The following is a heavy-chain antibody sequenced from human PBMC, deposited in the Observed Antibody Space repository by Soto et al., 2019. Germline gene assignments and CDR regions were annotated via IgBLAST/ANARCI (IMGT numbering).Heavy chain of an antibody. D-gene: IGHD2-15*01. V-gene: IGHV3-11*04. Sequence: PGGSLRLSCATSGFTFSDFYMSWVRQAPGKGPEWVSYISDDGYTIYYADSVKGRFTISRDNAKNSLDLQMTSLRAEDTAVYYCAKDLYCSGGSCFDYWGQGTLVTVSS. J-gene: IGHJ4*02. CDR2: ISDDGYTI. CDR1: GFTFSDFY. CDR3: AKDLYCSGGSCFDY.